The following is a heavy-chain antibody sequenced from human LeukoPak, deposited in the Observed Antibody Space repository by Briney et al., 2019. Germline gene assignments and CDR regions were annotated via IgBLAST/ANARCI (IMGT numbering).Heavy chain of an antibody. CDR1: GGSLSGYY. CDR2: INHSGST. D-gene: IGHD4-17*01. CDR3: ARGRLRNWFDP. V-gene: IGHV4-34*01. J-gene: IGHJ5*02. Sequence: SETLSLTCAVYGGSLSGYYWSWIRQPPGKGLEWIGEINHSGSTNYNPSLKSRVTISVDTSKNQFSLKLSSVTAADTAVYYCARGRLRNWFDPWGQGTLVTVSS.